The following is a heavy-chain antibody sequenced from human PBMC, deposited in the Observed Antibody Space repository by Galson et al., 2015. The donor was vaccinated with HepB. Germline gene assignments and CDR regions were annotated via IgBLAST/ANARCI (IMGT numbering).Heavy chain of an antibody. CDR3: TTDQQWLVPQRFDY. D-gene: IGHD6-19*01. CDR2: IKSKTDGGTT. Sequence: SLRLSCAASGFTFSNAWMSWVRQAPGKGLEWVGRIKSKTDGGTTDYAAPVKGRFTISRDDSKNTLYLQMNSLKTEDTAVYYCTTDQQWLVPQRFDYWGQGTLVTVSS. CDR1: GFTFSNAW. V-gene: IGHV3-15*01. J-gene: IGHJ4*02.